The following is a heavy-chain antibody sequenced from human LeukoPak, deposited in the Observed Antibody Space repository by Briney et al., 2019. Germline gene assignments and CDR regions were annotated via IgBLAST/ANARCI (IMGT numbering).Heavy chain of an antibody. CDR2: IYNGGST. Sequence: GGSLRLSCAASGFTVSTNYMSWVRQAPGKGLEWVSAIYNGGSTYYADSVKGRFTISRDNSKNSLYLQMNSLRDEDTAVYFCARRWFNAFDIWGQGTMVTVSS. CDR1: GFTVSTNY. D-gene: IGHD3-9*01. J-gene: IGHJ3*02. CDR3: ARRWFNAFDI. V-gene: IGHV3-66*04.